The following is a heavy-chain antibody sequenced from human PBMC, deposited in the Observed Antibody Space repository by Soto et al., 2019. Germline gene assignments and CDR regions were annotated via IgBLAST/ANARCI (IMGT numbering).Heavy chain of an antibody. CDR2: IIPIFGTA. Sequence: ASVKVSCKASGGTFSSYAISWLRQAPGQGLEWMGGIIPIFGTANYAQKFQGRVTITADESTSTAYMELSSLRSEDTAVYYCAPRGVVTEYYFDYWGQGTLVTVSS. D-gene: IGHD2-21*02. J-gene: IGHJ4*02. CDR3: APRGVVTEYYFDY. V-gene: IGHV1-69*13. CDR1: GGTFSSYA.